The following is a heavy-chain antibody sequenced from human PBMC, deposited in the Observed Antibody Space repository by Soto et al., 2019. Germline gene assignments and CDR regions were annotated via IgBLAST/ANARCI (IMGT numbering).Heavy chain of an antibody. D-gene: IGHD3-9*01. CDR2: ISYDGSNK. J-gene: IGHJ4*02. Sequence: GGSLRLSCAASGFTFSSYGMHWVRQAPGKGLEWVAVISYDGSNKYYADSGKGRFTISRDNSKNTLYLQMNSLRAEDTAVYYCAKALHYYDILTGYPLDYWGQGTLVTVSS. CDR1: GFTFSSYG. V-gene: IGHV3-30*18. CDR3: AKALHYYDILTGYPLDY.